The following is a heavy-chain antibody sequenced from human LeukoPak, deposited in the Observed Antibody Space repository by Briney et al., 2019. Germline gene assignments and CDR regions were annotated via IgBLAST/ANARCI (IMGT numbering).Heavy chain of an antibody. V-gene: IGHV3-30*18. CDR1: GFTFSSYD. CDR3: AKDPQQLVLSNFSGC. Sequence: GGSLRLSCAASGFTFSSYDMYWVRQAPGKGLEWVAGITYDGSDKYYADSVKGRFTISRDNSKNTLCLQMNSLRAEDSAVYYCAKDPQQLVLSNFSGCWGQGTLGTVS. CDR2: ITYDGSDK. J-gene: IGHJ4*02. D-gene: IGHD6-13*01.